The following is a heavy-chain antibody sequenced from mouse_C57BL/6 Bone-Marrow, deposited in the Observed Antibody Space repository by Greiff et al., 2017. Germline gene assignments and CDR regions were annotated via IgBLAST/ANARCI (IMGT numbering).Heavy chain of an antibody. Sequence: QVQLQQPGAELVRPGSSVKLSCKASGYTFTSYWMHWVKQRPIQGLEWIGNIDPSDSETHYNQKFKDKATLTVDKSSSTAYMQLSSLTSEDSAVYYCARFPSMYYYGSSPFYAMDYWGQGTSVTVSS. J-gene: IGHJ4*01. D-gene: IGHD1-1*01. CDR2: IDPSDSET. CDR3: ARFPSMYYYGSSPFYAMDY. CDR1: GYTFTSYW. V-gene: IGHV1-52*01.